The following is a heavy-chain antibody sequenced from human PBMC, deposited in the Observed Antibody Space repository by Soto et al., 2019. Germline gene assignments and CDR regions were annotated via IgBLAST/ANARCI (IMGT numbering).Heavy chain of an antibody. CDR2: IRNSGGTT. CDR1: GFAFSSYV. D-gene: IGHD3-10*01. CDR3: ARDRLSMARDAFDI. J-gene: IGHJ3*02. V-gene: IGHV3-23*01. Sequence: PGGSLRLSCAASGFAFSSYVMNWVRQAPGKGLEWVATIRNSGGTTYYADSVKGRFTISRDNSRNTLYVQMNSLRAEDTAVYYCARDRLSMARDAFDIWGQGTMVTVSS.